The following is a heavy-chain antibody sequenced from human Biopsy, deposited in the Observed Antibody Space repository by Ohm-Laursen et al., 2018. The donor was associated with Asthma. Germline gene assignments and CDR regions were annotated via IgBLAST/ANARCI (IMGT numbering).Heavy chain of an antibody. J-gene: IGHJ4*02. CDR3: ARGDSSNWSHYYFDY. CDR2: IYSGGTS. CDR1: GFAVSRDY. V-gene: IGHV3-53*01. D-gene: IGHD3-22*01. Sequence: SLRLSCAASGFAVSRDYMFWVRQAPGKGLEWVSVIYSGGTSHTADSVRGRFTISRVYSKNTLYLQMHSLRAKDTAVYYCARGDSSNWSHYYFDYWGQGTLVTVSS.